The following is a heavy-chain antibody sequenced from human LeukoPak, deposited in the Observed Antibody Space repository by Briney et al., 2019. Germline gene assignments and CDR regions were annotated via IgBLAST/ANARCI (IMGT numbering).Heavy chain of an antibody. V-gene: IGHV1-24*01. Sequence: ASVKVSCKASGYTFTGYYMHWVRQAPGQGLEWMAGFDPDDGETIYAQKFQGRVTMTEDTSTDTAYMELSSLRSEDTAMYYCATEAAYGNFGELLAWGQGSLVTVSS. CDR3: ATEAAYGNFGELLA. CDR2: FDPDDGET. D-gene: IGHD3-10*01. CDR1: GYTFTGYY. J-gene: IGHJ5*02.